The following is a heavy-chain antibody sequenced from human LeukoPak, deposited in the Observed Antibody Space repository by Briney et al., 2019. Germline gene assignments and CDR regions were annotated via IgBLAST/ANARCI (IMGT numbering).Heavy chain of an antibody. CDR1: GYTFTSYG. CDR3: ARVGATYSGDP. Sequence: SVKVSCKASGYTFTSYGISWVRQAPGQGLEWMAWIDPNSGATNYAQKFQGRITMTRDTSISTAYMELSRLRSDDTAVYYCARVGATYSGDPWGQGTLVTVSS. J-gene: IGHJ5*02. V-gene: IGHV1-2*02. CDR2: IDPNSGAT. D-gene: IGHD1-26*01.